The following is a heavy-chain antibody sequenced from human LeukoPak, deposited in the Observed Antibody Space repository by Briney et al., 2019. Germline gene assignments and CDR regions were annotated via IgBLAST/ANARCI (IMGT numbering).Heavy chain of an antibody. CDR2: ISSSSSTM. CDR3: AIQRNYFYYYMDV. V-gene: IGHV3-48*01. CDR1: GFTFSSYS. D-gene: IGHD4-11*01. J-gene: IGHJ6*03. Sequence: GGSLRLSCAASGFTFSSYSMNWVRQAPGKGLEWVSYISSSSSTMYYADSVKGRFTIPRDNAKNSLYLQMNSLRAEDTAVYYCAIQRNYFYYYMDVWGKGTTITVSS.